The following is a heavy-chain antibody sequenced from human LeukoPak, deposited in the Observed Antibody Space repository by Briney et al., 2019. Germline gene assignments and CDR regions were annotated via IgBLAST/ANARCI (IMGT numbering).Heavy chain of an antibody. CDR2: ISSSSSTI. V-gene: IGHV3-48*01. CDR1: GFTFSSYS. CDR3: AKDSYYYDSSGYYFTNYFDY. J-gene: IGHJ4*02. D-gene: IGHD3-22*01. Sequence: PGGSLRLSCAASGFTFSSYSMNWVRQAPGKGLEWVSYISSSSSTIYYADSVKGRFTISRDNAKNSLYLQMNSLRAEDTAVYYCAKDSYYYDSSGYYFTNYFDYWGQGTLVTVSS.